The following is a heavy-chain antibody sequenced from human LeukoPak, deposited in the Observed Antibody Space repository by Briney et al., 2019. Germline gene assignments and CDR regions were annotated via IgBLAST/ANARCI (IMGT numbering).Heavy chain of an antibody. J-gene: IGHJ6*02. CDR1: EFTFSSYA. D-gene: IGHD2/OR15-2a*01. Sequence: PGGSLRLSCAASEFTFSSYAMQWVRQAPGKGLEWVSGISGSGDSTYYADSVKGRLTISRDNSKNTLFLQMNSLRAEDTAIYYCAKYLCAKGPPYGLDVWGRGTTVTVSS. V-gene: IGHV3-23*01. CDR2: ISGSGDST. CDR3: AKYLCAKGPPYGLDV.